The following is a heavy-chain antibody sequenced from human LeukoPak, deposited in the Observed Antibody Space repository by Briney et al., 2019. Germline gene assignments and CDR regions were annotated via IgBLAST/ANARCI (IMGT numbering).Heavy chain of an antibody. CDR3: ARAEMAAADAAFDY. Sequence: GGSLRLSCAASGFTVSGNYMNWVRQAPGKGLEWVSVIYSGGNTDYTDSVKGRFTISRDNSKNTVYLQMNSLRAEDTAVYYCARAEMAAADAAFDYWGQGTLVTVSS. J-gene: IGHJ4*02. V-gene: IGHV3-66*01. CDR2: IYSGGNT. CDR1: GFTVSGNY. D-gene: IGHD6-13*01.